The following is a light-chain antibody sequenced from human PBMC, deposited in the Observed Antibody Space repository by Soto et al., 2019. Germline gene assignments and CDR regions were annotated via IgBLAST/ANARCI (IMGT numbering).Light chain of an antibody. CDR1: QDISNY. V-gene: IGKV1-33*01. CDR2: DAS. J-gene: IGKJ2*01. CDR3: QQYDNLPST. Sequence: DIQMTQSPSSLSASVGDRVTITCQASQDISNYLNWYQQKPGKAPKLLIYDASNLETGVPSRFSGSGSETDFTFTSSSLQPEDIATYYCQQYDNLPSTFGQGTKLEIK.